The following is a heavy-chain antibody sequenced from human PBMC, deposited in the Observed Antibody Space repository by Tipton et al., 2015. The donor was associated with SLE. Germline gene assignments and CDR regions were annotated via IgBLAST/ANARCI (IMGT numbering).Heavy chain of an antibody. CDR3: AKDGPCLSEYRGYAN. CDR2: ISDNGGGT. Sequence: SLRLSCTASGFTFSAYAMHWVRQTPGKGLEWVSGISDNGGGTYYADSVKGRFTISRDNSKNTLYLQMNSLRAEDTAVYYCAKDGPCLSEYRGYANWGQGTLVIVSS. CDR1: GFTFSAYA. J-gene: IGHJ4*02. D-gene: IGHD5-12*01. V-gene: IGHV3-23*01.